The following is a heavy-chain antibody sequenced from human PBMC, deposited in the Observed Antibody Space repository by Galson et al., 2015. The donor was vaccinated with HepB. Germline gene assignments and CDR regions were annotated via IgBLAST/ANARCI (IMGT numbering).Heavy chain of an antibody. J-gene: IGHJ6*02. CDR1: GFTFSSYS. D-gene: IGHD5-18*01. V-gene: IGHV3-48*02. CDR3: ARDPSYSYGTTPTYYYYGMDV. CDR2: ISSSSSTI. Sequence: SLRLSCAASGFTFSSYSMNWVRQAPGKGLEWVSYISSSSSTIYYADSVKGRFTISRDNAKNSLYLQMNSLRDEDTAVYYCARDPSYSYGTTPTYYYYGMDVWGQGTTVTVSS.